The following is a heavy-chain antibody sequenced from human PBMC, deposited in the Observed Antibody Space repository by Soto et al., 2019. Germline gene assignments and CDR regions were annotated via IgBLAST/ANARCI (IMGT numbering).Heavy chain of an antibody. Sequence: ASVKVSCKASGYTFTSYGISWVRQAPGQGLEWMGWISAYNGNTYHAQKLQGRVTMTTDASTSTAYMELRSLRSDDTAVYYCARDLGGWEDYWGQGTLVTVSS. CDR3: ARDLGGWEDY. D-gene: IGHD6-19*01. CDR2: ISAYNGNT. CDR1: GYTFTSYG. V-gene: IGHV1-18*01. J-gene: IGHJ4*02.